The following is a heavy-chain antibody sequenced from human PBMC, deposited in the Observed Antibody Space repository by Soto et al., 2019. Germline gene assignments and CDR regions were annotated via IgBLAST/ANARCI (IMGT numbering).Heavy chain of an antibody. Sequence: QVQLVQSGPEVKKPGASVKVSCKASGYTFNTYGFSWVRQAPGKGFEWVGWIGTHNGDTTYAQKFQGRVTMTIDTSTTTSYMELRSLTSADTAMYFCARDWRGAEGFVPWGQGTLVTVSS. CDR2: IGTHNGDT. V-gene: IGHV1-18*01. D-gene: IGHD3-3*01. CDR1: GYTFNTYG. J-gene: IGHJ5*02. CDR3: ARDWRGAEGFVP.